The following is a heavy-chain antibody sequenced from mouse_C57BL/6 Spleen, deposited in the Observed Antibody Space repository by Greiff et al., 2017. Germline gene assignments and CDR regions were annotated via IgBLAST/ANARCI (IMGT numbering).Heavy chain of an antibody. J-gene: IGHJ1*03. V-gene: IGHV3-6*01. CDR2: ISYDGSN. Sequence: EVQLVESGPGLVKPSQSLSLTCSVTGYSITSGYYWNWIRQFPGNKLEWMGYISYDGSNNYNPSLKNRISITRDTSKAKFCLKLNTGTTEDTATYYCARDGDYSNYDWDFDVWGTGTTVTVSS. D-gene: IGHD2-5*01. CDR3: ARDGDYSNYDWDFDV. CDR1: GYSITSGYY.